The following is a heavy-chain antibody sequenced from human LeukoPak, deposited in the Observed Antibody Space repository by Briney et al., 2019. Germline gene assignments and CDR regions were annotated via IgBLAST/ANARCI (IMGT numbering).Heavy chain of an antibody. CDR3: ARDRYGDYAS. J-gene: IGHJ4*02. Sequence: GGSLRLSCAASGLTFSAPWMSWVRQAPGKDLEWVATINQDGSEQYYVDSVKGRFTISRDNAENSLFLHMSSLRVEDTALYYCARDRYGDYASWGQGTLVTVSS. CDR2: INQDGSEQ. D-gene: IGHD4-17*01. V-gene: IGHV3-7*01. CDR1: GLTFSAPW.